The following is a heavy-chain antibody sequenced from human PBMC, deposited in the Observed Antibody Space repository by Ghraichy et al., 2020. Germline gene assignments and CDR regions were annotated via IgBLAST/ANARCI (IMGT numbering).Heavy chain of an antibody. CDR1: GFTFSSYA. D-gene: IGHD3-22*01. CDR3: AKASINPYYYDSSGYSTGA. CDR2: ISGSGGST. V-gene: IGHV3-23*01. J-gene: IGHJ5*02. Sequence: GGSLRLSCAASGFTFSSYAMSWVRQAPGKGLEWVSAISGSGGSTYYADSVKGRFTISRDNSKNTLYLQMNSLRAEDTAVYYCAKASINPYYYDSSGYSTGAWGQGTLVTVSS.